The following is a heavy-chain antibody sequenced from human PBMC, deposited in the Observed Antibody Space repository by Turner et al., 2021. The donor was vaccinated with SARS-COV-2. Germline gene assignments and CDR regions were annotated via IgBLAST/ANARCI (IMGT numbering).Heavy chain of an antibody. D-gene: IGHD3-16*01. J-gene: IGHJ4*02. CDR2: IASNTDGGAT. Sequence: EVQLVESGGDLVKPGGSLRLSCAASGFTFANAWMSWVRQAPGKGLELVGHIASNTDGGATYYAAPVKGRFTISRDDSKTTLFLQMTSLKAEDTAVYYCVGAFLGNWGQGTLVTVSS. V-gene: IGHV3-15*04. CDR1: GFTFANAW. CDR3: VGAFLGN.